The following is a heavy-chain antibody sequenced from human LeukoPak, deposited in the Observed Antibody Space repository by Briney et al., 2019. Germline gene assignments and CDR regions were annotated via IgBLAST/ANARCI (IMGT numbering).Heavy chain of an antibody. D-gene: IGHD4-11*01. V-gene: IGHV1-69*04. Sequence: SVKVSCKASGGTFSSYAISWVRQAPGQGLEWMGRIIPILGIANYAQKFQGRVTMTRDTSTSTVYMELGSLGSEDTAVYYCARQQGLQYLNFDYWGQGALVTVSS. CDR1: GGTFSSYA. J-gene: IGHJ4*02. CDR3: ARQQGLQYLNFDY. CDR2: IIPILGIA.